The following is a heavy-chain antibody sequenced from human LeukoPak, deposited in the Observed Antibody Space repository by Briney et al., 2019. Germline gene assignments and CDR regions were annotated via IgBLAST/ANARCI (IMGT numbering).Heavy chain of an antibody. CDR2: IYNGDSDT. CDR3: ASKDCSSTNCYEVDAFLI. Sequence: GESLKISCKGSGYRFTTYWSGWVRQMPGKGLEWMGNIYNGDSDTRYSPSFQGQVTISADKSISTAYLQWSSLKASDSAMYYCASKDCSSTNCYEVDAFLIWGEGTMVTVSS. V-gene: IGHV5-51*01. D-gene: IGHD2-2*01. CDR1: GYRFTTYW. J-gene: IGHJ3*02.